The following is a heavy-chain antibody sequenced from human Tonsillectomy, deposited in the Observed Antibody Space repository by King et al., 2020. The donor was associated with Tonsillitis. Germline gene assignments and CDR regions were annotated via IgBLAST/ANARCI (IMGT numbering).Heavy chain of an antibody. V-gene: IGHV3-21*01. CDR1: GFTFSSYS. CDR2: ISSSSSYI. Sequence: VQLVESGGGLVKPGGSLRLSCAASGFTFSSYSMNWVRQAPGKGLEWVSSISSSSSYIYYADSVKGRFTISRDNAKNSLYLQMNSLRAEDTAVYYCARVWEPKIFFDYWGQGTLVTVSS. J-gene: IGHJ4*02. CDR3: ARVWEPKIFFDY. D-gene: IGHD1-26*01.